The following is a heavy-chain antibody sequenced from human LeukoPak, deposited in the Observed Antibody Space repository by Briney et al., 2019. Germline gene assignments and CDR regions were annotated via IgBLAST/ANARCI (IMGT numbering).Heavy chain of an antibody. J-gene: IGHJ4*02. Sequence: PGGSLRLTCAVSAFTFTSYGMHWVRQAPGKGPEWVAFIRYDGSKQYYIDSVKGRFTVSRDNSKNTLYLQMNNLRAEDTAVYYCAKDLWTKQNAPGYFDYWGQGTLVTVSS. CDR1: AFTFTSYG. D-gene: IGHD1-1*01. V-gene: IGHV3-30*02. CDR2: IRYDGSKQ. CDR3: AKDLWTKQNAPGYFDY.